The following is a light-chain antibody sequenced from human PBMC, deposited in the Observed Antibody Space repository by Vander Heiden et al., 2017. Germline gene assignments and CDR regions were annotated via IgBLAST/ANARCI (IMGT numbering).Light chain of an antibody. CDR3: HDDNSSGVT. V-gene: IGKV1-5*01. Sequence: DMQRPQSPSTLAASVGDRVTITWRASQSISSLLCWYQQQPGTAPKLLIYDASSFVSGVPSTSNGSGSGREFPLRIIRLKLAALTTYYCHDDNSSGVTFGRGTKVEIK. CDR2: DAS. J-gene: IGKJ1*01. CDR1: QSISSL.